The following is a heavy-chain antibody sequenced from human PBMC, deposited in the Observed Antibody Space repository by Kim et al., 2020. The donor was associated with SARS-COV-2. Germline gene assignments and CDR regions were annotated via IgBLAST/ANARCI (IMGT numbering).Heavy chain of an antibody. CDR1: GFTFSSYG. CDR3: AREESMVRGPGEMYNWFDP. CDR2: ISYDGSNK. Sequence: GGSLRLSCAASGFTFSSYGMHWVRQAPGKGLEWVAVISYDGSNKYYADSVKGRFTISRDNSKNTLYLQMNSLRAEDTAVYYCAREESMVRGPGEMYNWFDPWGQGTLVTVSS. V-gene: IGHV3-33*05. J-gene: IGHJ5*02. D-gene: IGHD3-10*01.